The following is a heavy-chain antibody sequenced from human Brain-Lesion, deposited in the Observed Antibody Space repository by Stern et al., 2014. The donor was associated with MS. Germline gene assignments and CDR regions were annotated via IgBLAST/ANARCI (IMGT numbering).Heavy chain of an antibody. D-gene: IGHD1-14*01. CDR1: GGTFSSYT. CDR2: IIPILGVA. Sequence: VQLVESGAELKKPGSSGKVSCKASGGTFSSYTVSWVRQAPGQGLEWMGKIIPILGVANYAPKFQGRVTITADKFTGTAYMEVTSLRSEDTAIYYCTTSPYGLDAWGQGTTVTVSS. V-gene: IGHV1-69*09. J-gene: IGHJ6*02. CDR3: TTSPYGLDA.